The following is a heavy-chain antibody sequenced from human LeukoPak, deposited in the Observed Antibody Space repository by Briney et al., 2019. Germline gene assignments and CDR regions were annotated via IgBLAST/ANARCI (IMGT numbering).Heavy chain of an antibody. D-gene: IGHD3-3*01. V-gene: IGHV4-59*01. J-gene: IGHJ6*02. Sequence: SETLSLTCTVSGGSISSYYWSWIRQPPGKGLEGIGYIYYSGSTNYNPSLKSRVTISVDTSKNQFSLKLSSVTAADTAVYYCARVNYDFWSGYPYYYYGMDVWGQGTTVTVSS. CDR2: IYYSGST. CDR3: ARVNYDFWSGYPYYYYGMDV. CDR1: GGSISSYY.